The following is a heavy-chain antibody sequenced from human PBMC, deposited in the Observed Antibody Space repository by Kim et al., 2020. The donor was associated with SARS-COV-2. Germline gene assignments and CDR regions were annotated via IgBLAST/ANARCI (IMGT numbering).Heavy chain of an antibody. CDR2: ISWNSGSI. V-gene: IGHV3-9*01. CDR1: GFTFDDYA. Sequence: GGSLRLSCAASGFTFDDYAMHWVRQAPGKGLEWVSGISWNSGSIGYADSVKGRFTISRDNAKNSLYLQMNSLRAEDTALYYCAKDRSGSGWSNDAFDIWGQGTMVTVSS. CDR3: AKDRSGSGWSNDAFDI. D-gene: IGHD6-19*01. J-gene: IGHJ3*02.